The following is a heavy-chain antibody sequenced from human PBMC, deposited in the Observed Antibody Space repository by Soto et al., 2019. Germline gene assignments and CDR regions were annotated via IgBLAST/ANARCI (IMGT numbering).Heavy chain of an antibody. J-gene: IGHJ4*02. V-gene: IGHV3-33*01. CDR2: IWYDGSNK. CDR3: AREVVGGATGGFDY. D-gene: IGHD1-26*01. CDR1: GFTFSSYA. Sequence: GGSLRLSCAASGFTFSSYAMHRVRQAPGKGLERVAAIWYDGSNKYYADSVKGRFTISRDNSKNTVYLQMNSLRAEDTAVYYCAREVVGGATGGFDYWGQGTLVTVSS.